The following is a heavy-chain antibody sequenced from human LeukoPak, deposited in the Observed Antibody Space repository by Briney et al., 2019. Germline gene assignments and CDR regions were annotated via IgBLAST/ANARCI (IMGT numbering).Heavy chain of an antibody. CDR1: GFTFSSYG. J-gene: IGHJ4*02. V-gene: IGHV3-23*01. D-gene: IGHD2-15*01. CDR3: ARVGCSGGSCIDY. CDR2: ISGSGGST. Sequence: GGSLRLSCAASGFTFSSYGMSWVRQAPGKGLEWVSAISGSGGSTHYADSVKGRFTISRDNAKNTLYLQMTSLRAEDTAVYYCARVGCSGGSCIDYWGQGTLVTVSS.